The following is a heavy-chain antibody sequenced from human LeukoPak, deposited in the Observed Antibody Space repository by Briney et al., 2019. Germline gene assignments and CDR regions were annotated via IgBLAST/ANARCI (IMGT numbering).Heavy chain of an antibody. CDR3: ARITMATNAFDI. J-gene: IGHJ3*02. Sequence: SVKVSCKASGGTFSSYAISWVRQAPGQGLEWVGGIIPIFGTANYAQKFQGRVTITADESTSTAYMELSSLRSEDTAVYYCARITMATNAFDIWGQGTMVTVSS. V-gene: IGHV1-69*13. D-gene: IGHD3-10*01. CDR2: IIPIFGTA. CDR1: GGTFSSYA.